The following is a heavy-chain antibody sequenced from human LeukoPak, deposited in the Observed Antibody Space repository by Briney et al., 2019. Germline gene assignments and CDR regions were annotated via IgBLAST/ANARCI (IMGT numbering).Heavy chain of an antibody. CDR3: ATSWGPDTSAFRWGRDGMDV. Sequence: GGSLRLSCAVSGLTFNNYAMSWVRQAPGKGLEWVSAISKSGDHTYYAASAKGRFTIYRDNPKNTQYLQMNSLRAEDTAVYYCATSWGPDTSAFRWGRDGMDVWGQGTTVIVS. V-gene: IGHV3-23*01. CDR2: ISKSGDHT. D-gene: IGHD3-16*01. J-gene: IGHJ6*02. CDR1: GLTFNNYA.